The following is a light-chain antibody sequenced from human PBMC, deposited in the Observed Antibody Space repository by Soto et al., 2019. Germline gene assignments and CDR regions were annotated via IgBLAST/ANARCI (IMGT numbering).Light chain of an antibody. CDR2: EGS. Sequence: QSVLTQPASVSGSPGQSITISCTGTSSDVGSYNLVSWYQQHPGKAPKIMIYEGSKRPSGVSNRFSGSKSGNTASLTISGLQAEDEADYYCCSYAGSRRVFGTGTKVTVL. CDR3: CSYAGSRRV. V-gene: IGLV2-23*01. J-gene: IGLJ1*01. CDR1: SSDVGSYNL.